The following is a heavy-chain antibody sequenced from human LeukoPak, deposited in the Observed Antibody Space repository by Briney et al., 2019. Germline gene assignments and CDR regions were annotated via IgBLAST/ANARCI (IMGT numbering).Heavy chain of an antibody. CDR1: KYTFTSYF. CDR2: INTDRGDR. Sequence: ASVKVSCKASKYTFTSYFLHWVRQAPGQGLEWMGIINTDRGDRNLAQKFHGRITMTRDTSTSTVYMELSGLISEDTAVYYCAREKSGGLWDYWGQGTLVTVSS. CDR3: AREKSGGLWDY. V-gene: IGHV1-46*01. D-gene: IGHD2-15*01. J-gene: IGHJ4*02.